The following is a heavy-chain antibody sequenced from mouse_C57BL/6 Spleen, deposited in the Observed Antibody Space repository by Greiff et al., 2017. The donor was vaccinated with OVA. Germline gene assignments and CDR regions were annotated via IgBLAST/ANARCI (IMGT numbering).Heavy chain of an antibody. Sequence: EVQLVESEGGLVQPGSSMKLSCTASGFTFSDYYMAWVRQVPEKGLEWVANINYDGSSTYYLDSLKSRFIISRDNAKNILYLQMSSLKSEDTATYYCARDRGYDGYFDVWGTGTTVTVSS. CDR2: INYDGSST. V-gene: IGHV5-16*01. CDR1: GFTFSDYY. CDR3: ARDRGYDGYFDV. J-gene: IGHJ1*03. D-gene: IGHD2-2*01.